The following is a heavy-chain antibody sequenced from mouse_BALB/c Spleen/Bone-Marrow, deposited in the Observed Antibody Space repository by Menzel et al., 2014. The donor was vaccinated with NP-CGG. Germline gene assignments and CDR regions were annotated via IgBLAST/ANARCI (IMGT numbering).Heavy chain of an antibody. D-gene: IGHD1-1*02. V-gene: IGHV1-18*01. CDR3: ARGLWYY. J-gene: IGHJ2*01. Sequence: VQLXXSGPELVKPGASVKISCKTSGYKFTDYTIHWVKQSHGLNLEWIGRSNPNNGGTDYKQKFKGKATLTVDKSSSTAYMELRSLTSEDSAVXXCARGLWYYWXQXXXLTVSX. CDR2: SNPNNGGT. CDR1: GYKFTDYT.